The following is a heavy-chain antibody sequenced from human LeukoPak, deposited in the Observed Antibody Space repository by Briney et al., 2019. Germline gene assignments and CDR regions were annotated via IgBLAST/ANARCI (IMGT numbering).Heavy chain of an antibody. J-gene: IGHJ5*02. Sequence: GGSLRLSCADSGFTFSSYSMNWVRQAPGKGLEWVSSISSSSSYIYYADSVKGRFTISRDNAKNSLYLQMNSLRAEDTAVYYCARDLIVHSSNWFDPWGQGTLVTVSS. V-gene: IGHV3-21*01. CDR3: ARDLIVHSSNWFDP. D-gene: IGHD3-22*01. CDR1: GFTFSSYS. CDR2: ISSSSSYI.